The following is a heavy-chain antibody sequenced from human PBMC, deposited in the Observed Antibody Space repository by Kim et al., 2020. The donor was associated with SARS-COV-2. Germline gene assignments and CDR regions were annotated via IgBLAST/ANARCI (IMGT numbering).Heavy chain of an antibody. V-gene: IGHV4-39*01. Sequence: STYYTPSLKSRVTISVDTSKNQFSLKLSSVTAADTAVYYCARQNSGPFDYWGQGTLVTVSS. J-gene: IGHJ4*02. CDR3: ARQNSGPFDY. CDR2: ST. D-gene: IGHD6-19*01.